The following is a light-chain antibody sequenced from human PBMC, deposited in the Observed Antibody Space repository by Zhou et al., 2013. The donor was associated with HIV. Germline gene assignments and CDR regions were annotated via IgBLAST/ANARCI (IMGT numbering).Light chain of an antibody. J-gene: IGKJ2*01. CDR1: QGISSY. CDR2: AAS. CDR3: QQYDTWPS. V-gene: IGKV1-8*01. Sequence: AIRMTQSPSSFSASTGDRVTITCRASQGISSYLAWYQQKPGKAPKLLIYAASTLQSGVPSRFSGSGSGTDFTLTISCLQSEDFALYYCQQYDTWPSFGQGTKLQIK.